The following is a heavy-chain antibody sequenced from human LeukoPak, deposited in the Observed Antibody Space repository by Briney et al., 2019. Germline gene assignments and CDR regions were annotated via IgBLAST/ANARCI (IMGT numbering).Heavy chain of an antibody. CDR1: GFTFSTYS. Sequence: GGSLRLSCAASGFTFSTYSMNWVRQAPGKGLEWVSYIGTSTSTIYYADSVKGRFTISRDNAKNSLYLQMNSLRDEDTAVYYCARHDYGANYGDYWGQGTLVTVSS. J-gene: IGHJ4*02. V-gene: IGHV3-48*02. CDR3: ARHDYGANYGDY. D-gene: IGHD4/OR15-4a*01. CDR2: IGTSTSTI.